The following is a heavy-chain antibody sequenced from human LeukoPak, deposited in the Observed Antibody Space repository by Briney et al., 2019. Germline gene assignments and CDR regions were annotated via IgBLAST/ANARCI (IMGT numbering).Heavy chain of an antibody. J-gene: IGHJ2*01. CDR1: GYTFTSYG. Sequence: ASVKVSCKASGYTFTSYGISWVRQAPGQGLEWMGIINPSGGSTSYAQKFQGRVTVTRDTSTSTVYMELSSLRSEDTAVYYCARAVDYGDYVPYFDLWGRGTLVTVSS. CDR2: INPSGGST. V-gene: IGHV1-46*01. CDR3: ARAVDYGDYVPYFDL. D-gene: IGHD4-17*01.